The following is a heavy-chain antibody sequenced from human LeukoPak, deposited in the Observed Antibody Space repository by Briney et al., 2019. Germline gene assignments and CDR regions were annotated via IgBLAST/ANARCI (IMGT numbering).Heavy chain of an antibody. CDR1: GYTFTSYG. CDR3: ARDVPVVPAATSSDY. V-gene: IGHV1-18*04. CDR2: ISAYNGNT. J-gene: IGHJ4*02. D-gene: IGHD2-2*01. Sequence: ASVEVSCKASGYTFTSYGISWVRQAPGQGLEWMGWISAYNGNTNYAQKLQGRVTMTTDTSTSTAYMELRSLRSDDTAVYYCARDVPVVPAATSSDYWGQGTLVTVSS.